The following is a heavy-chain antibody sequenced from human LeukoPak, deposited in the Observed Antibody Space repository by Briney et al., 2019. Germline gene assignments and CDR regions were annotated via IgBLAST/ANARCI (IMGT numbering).Heavy chain of an antibody. CDR3: TKDLYSRSTPYFDY. V-gene: IGHV3-9*01. CDR1: GFTFDDYS. D-gene: IGHD6-6*01. CDR2: ISWNRGSL. J-gene: IGHJ4*02. Sequence: GRSLRLSCAASGFTFDDYSTHWDRQAPGKGLEWVSGISWNRGSLGYAASAKSTFTISRYNAKNSLYLQMTSLYAEDTALYYCTKDLYSRSTPYFDYWGQGTLVTVSS.